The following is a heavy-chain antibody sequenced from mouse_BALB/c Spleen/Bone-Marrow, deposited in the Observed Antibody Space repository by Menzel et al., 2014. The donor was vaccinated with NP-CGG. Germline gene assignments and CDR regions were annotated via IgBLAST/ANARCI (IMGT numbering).Heavy chain of an antibody. J-gene: IGHJ3*01. CDR1: GFSLTTYD. CDR2: IWTGGGT. V-gene: IGHV2-9-2*01. D-gene: IGHD2-10*02. Sequence: VQLQQSGPGLVAPSQSLSITCTVSGFSLTTYDINWIRQPPGKGLEWLGVIWTGGGTNYNSAFMSRLNITKDNSKSQVFLKMNGLQTDDTAIYYCVREYGNFAWFAYWGQGTLVTVVA. CDR3: VREYGNFAWFAY.